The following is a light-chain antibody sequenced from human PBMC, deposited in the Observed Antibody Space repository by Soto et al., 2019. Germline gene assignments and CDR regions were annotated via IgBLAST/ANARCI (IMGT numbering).Light chain of an antibody. CDR2: GAT. CDR3: QHYGSSPRT. CDR1: QSVSIL. V-gene: IGKV3-20*01. Sequence: EIVMTQSPATLSVSPGARATLSYRASQSVSILLAWYQQKPGQAPRLLIHGATTRATGIPDRFSGSGSGTDFTLTISRVEPEEFAVYYCQHYGSSPRTVGQGTKVDIK. J-gene: IGKJ1*01.